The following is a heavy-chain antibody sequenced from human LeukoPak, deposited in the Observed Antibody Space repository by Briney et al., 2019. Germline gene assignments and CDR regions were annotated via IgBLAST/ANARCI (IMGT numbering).Heavy chain of an antibody. D-gene: IGHD1-1*01. Sequence: SETLSLTCAVYGGSFSSYYWSWISQSPGKGLEWIAEINHRGDTNYNPSVKSRVTISVDTSKNQFSLKVTSLTAADTAVYYCARGPTISETGYFDYWGQGTLITVPS. CDR3: ARGPTISETGYFDY. J-gene: IGHJ4*03. V-gene: IGHV4-34*01. CDR2: INHRGDT. CDR1: GGSFSSYY.